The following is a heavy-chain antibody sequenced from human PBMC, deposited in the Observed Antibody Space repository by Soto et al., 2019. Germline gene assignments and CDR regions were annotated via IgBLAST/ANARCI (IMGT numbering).Heavy chain of an antibody. CDR3: ARDDYDFWSGYPLYYYYGMDV. CDR1: GFTVSSNY. CDR2: IYSGGST. Sequence: GGSLRLSCAASGFTVSSNYMSWVRQAPGKGLEWVSVIYSGGSTYYADSVKGRFTISRDNSKNTLYLQMNSLRAEDTAVYYCARDDYDFWSGYPLYYYYGMDVWGQGTTVTVSS. J-gene: IGHJ6*02. V-gene: IGHV3-53*01. D-gene: IGHD3-3*01.